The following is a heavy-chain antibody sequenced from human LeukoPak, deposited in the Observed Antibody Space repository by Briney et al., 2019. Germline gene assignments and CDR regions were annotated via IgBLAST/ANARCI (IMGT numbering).Heavy chain of an antibody. CDR2: INHSGST. Sequence: SETLSLTCAVYGGSFSGYYWTWIRQPPGKGLEWIGEINHSGSTNYNPSLKSRVTISVDTSKNQFSLKLSSVTAADTAVYYCARIPDIVATGYDYWGQGTLVTVSS. CDR1: GGSFSGYY. D-gene: IGHD5-12*01. CDR3: ARIPDIVATGYDY. J-gene: IGHJ4*02. V-gene: IGHV4-34*09.